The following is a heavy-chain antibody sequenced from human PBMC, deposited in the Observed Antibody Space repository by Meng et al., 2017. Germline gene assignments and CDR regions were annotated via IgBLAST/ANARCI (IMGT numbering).Heavy chain of an antibody. CDR1: GYTVAAYW. J-gene: IGHJ4*02. D-gene: IGHD6-13*01. CDR2: IDPKSDNT. CDR3: ARDEDISAAGYLLGDF. Sequence: TEVKKPGPSGKVSCKAFGYTVAAYWIQWVGQAPGQGLEWMGRIDPKSDNTHYAQKFQGRVTMTRDTSISTAYMELSGLRSDDTAVYYCARDEDISAAGYLLGDFWGQGTLVTVSS. V-gene: IGHV1-2*06.